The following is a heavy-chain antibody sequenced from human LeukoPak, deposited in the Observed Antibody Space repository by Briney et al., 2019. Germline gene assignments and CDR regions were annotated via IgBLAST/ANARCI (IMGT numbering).Heavy chain of an antibody. CDR1: GFTFSSYG. Sequence: GGSLRLSCADSGFTFSSYGMHWVRHAPGKRLEWVAVISYDGSNKYYADSVKGRFTISRDNSKNTLYLQMNSLRAEDTAVYYCAKDRQDIFDYWGQGTLVTVSS. CDR2: ISYDGSNK. J-gene: IGHJ4*02. CDR3: AKDRQDIFDY. D-gene: IGHD2-15*01. V-gene: IGHV3-30*18.